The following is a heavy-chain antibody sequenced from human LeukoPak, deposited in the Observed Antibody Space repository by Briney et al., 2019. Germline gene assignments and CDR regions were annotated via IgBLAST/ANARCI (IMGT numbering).Heavy chain of an antibody. CDR2: ISGSGGST. CDR3: AKDWSYGSGDYYYYYYMDV. V-gene: IGHV3-23*01. Sequence: GGSLRLSCGASGFTFSSYGMSWVRQAPGKGLEWVSAISGSGGSTYYADSVKGRFTISRDNSKNTLYLQMNSLRAEDTAVYYCAKDWSYGSGDYYYYYYMDVWGKGTTVTISS. CDR1: GFTFSSYG. J-gene: IGHJ6*03. D-gene: IGHD3-10*01.